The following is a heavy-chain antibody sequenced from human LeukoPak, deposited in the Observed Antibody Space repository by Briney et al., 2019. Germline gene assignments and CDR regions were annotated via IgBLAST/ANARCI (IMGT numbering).Heavy chain of an antibody. CDR2: INHSGST. Sequence: SETLSLTCAVYSGSFSGYYWSWIRQPPGKGLEWIGEINHSGSTNYNPSLKSRVAISVDTSKNQFSLKLSSVTAADTAVYYCARGRTPIVVVTLRYYFDYWGQGTLVTVSS. J-gene: IGHJ4*02. CDR1: SGSFSGYY. CDR3: ARGRTPIVVVTLRYYFDY. D-gene: IGHD3-22*01. V-gene: IGHV4-34*01.